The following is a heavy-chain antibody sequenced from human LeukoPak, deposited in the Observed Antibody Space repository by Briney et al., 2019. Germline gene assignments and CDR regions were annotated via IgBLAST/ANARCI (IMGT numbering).Heavy chain of an antibody. CDR2: ISAYNGNT. J-gene: IGHJ6*02. CDR1: GGTFSSYT. V-gene: IGHV1-18*01. CDR3: ASHIVVVPAALYYYYGMDV. D-gene: IGHD2-2*01. Sequence: ASVKVSCKASGGTFSSYTISWVRQAPGQGLEWMGWISAYNGNTNYAQKLQGRATMTTDTSTSTAYMELRSLRSEDTAVYYCASHIVVVPAALYYYYGMDVWGQGTTVTVSS.